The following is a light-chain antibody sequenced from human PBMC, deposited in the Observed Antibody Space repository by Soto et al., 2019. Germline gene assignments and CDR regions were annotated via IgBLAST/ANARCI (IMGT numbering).Light chain of an antibody. CDR3: AAWDDSLNGYV. CDR2: YDD. V-gene: IGLV1-36*01. CDR1: GSNIGNNA. Sequence: VLTPTPSVSEAPRQSVTISFSGSGSNIGNNAVNWYQQLPGKAPKLLIYYDDLLPSGVSDRFSGSKSGTSASLAISGLQSEDEADYYCAAWDDSLNGYVFGTGTKVTVL. J-gene: IGLJ1*01.